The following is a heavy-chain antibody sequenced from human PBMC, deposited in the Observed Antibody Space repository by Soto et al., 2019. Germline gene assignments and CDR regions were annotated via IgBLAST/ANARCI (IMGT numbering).Heavy chain of an antibody. V-gene: IGHV4-39*01. CDR1: GGSISSSSYY. J-gene: IGHJ4*02. Sequence: SETLSLTCTVSGGSISSSSYYWGWIRQPPGKGLEWIGSIYYSGSTYYNPSLKSRVTISVDTSKNQFSLKLSSVTAADTAVYYCASANYYDSSGYAHWGQGTLVTVSS. CDR3: ASANYYDSSGYAH. CDR2: IYYSGST. D-gene: IGHD3-22*01.